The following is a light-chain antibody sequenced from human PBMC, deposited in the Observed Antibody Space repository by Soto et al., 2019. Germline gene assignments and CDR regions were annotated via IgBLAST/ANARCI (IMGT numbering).Light chain of an antibody. CDR1: QSISTY. CDR3: QQYCSSGT. CDR2: GAS. J-gene: IGKJ1*01. Sequence: IVMTQSPATLSVSPGKRATLSCRASQSISTYLAWYQQKPGQAPRLLIYGASNRATGIPDRFSGSASGTDFTLTISRLEPEDFAVYYCQQYCSSGTFGQGTKVDIK. V-gene: IGKV3-20*01.